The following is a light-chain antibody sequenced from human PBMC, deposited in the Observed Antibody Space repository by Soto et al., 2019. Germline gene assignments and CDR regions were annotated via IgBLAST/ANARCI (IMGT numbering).Light chain of an antibody. Sequence: DIQMTQSPSTLSASVGDTVTITCRASQTISGWLAWYQQRPGKAPNLLIFDASTLESGVPSRFSGSGSGTTFTLTISRLEPEDFAVYYCQQYGSSPISFGQGTRLEIK. CDR1: QTISGW. V-gene: IGKV1-5*01. CDR2: DAS. CDR3: QQYGSSPIS. J-gene: IGKJ5*01.